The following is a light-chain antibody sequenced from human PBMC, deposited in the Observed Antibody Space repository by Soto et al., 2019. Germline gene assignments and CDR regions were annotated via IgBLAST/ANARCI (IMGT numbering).Light chain of an antibody. CDR2: DVS. J-gene: IGLJ1*01. V-gene: IGLV2-14*01. CDR3: CSYTSSSTPDV. CDR1: SSDVGGYNY. Sequence: QSALTQPASVSGSPGQSITISCTGTSSDVGGYNYVSWYQQHPGKAPTLMIYDVSNRPSGVSNRFSGYKSCNTASLTISGLQADDEDDYYCCSYTSSSTPDVFGTGTKLTVL.